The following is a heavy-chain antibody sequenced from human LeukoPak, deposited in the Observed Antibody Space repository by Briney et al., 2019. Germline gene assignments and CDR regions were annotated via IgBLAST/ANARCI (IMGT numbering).Heavy chain of an antibody. V-gene: IGHV1-46*01. Sequence: ASVKVSCKASGYTFISYYMHWVRQAPGQGLEWMGIINPSGGSTSYAQKFQGRVTMTRDMSTSTVYMELSSLRSEDTAVYYCAREGRRLRFLEWLLRPNWFDPWGQGTLVTVSS. CDR1: GYTFISYY. CDR2: INPSGGST. CDR3: AREGRRLRFLEWLLRPNWFDP. J-gene: IGHJ5*02. D-gene: IGHD3-3*01.